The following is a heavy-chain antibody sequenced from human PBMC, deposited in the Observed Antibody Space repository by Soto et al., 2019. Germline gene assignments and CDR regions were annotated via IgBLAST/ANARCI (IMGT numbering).Heavy chain of an antibody. CDR3: ARNRCSSTSCYDLIFYYYGLDV. D-gene: IGHD2-2*01. J-gene: IGHJ6*02. CDR1: EYTFTKYA. CDR2: INAGNGDT. Sequence: GASVKVSCKASEYTFTKYALHWVRQAPGHRLEWMGWINAGNGDTKYSQNFQGRVTITRDTSANISYMELSSLRSEDTAVYFCARNRCSSTSCYDLIFYYYGLDVWGQGTTVTVSS. V-gene: IGHV1-3*01.